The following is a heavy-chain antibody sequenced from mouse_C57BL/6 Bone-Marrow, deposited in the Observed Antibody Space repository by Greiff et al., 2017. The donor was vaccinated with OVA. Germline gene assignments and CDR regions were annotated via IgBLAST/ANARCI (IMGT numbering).Heavy chain of an antibody. Sequence: EVMLVESGGGLVQPGGSLKLSCAASGFTFSDYYMYWVRQTPEKRLEWVAYISNGGGSTYYPDTVKGRFTISRDNAKNTLYLQMSRLKSEDTAMYYCARGGWPLSYYFDYWGQGTTLTVSS. CDR3: ARGGWPLSYYFDY. D-gene: IGHD3-3*01. CDR2: ISNGGGST. J-gene: IGHJ2*01. V-gene: IGHV5-12*01. CDR1: GFTFSDYY.